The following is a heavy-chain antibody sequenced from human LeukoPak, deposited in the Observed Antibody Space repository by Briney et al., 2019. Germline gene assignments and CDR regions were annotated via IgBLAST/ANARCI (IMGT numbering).Heavy chain of an antibody. Sequence: SETLSLTCTVSGGSISSYYWSWIRQPPGKGLEWIGYIYYSGSTNYNPSLKSRVTISVDTSKNQFSLKLSSVTAADTAVYYCARGGSGWYPGGYYFDYWGQGTLVTVSS. D-gene: IGHD6-19*01. V-gene: IGHV4-59*01. CDR3: ARGGSGWYPGGYYFDY. CDR2: IYYSGST. J-gene: IGHJ4*02. CDR1: GGSISSYY.